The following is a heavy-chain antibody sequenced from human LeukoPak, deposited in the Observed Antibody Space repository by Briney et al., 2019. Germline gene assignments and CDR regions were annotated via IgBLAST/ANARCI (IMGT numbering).Heavy chain of an antibody. V-gene: IGHV3-23*01. CDR3: AKDRCRNYGDYCQNLFDY. Sequence: PGGSLRLSCAASGFTFSSYAMSWVRQAPGKGLEWVSAISGSGGSTYYADSVKGRFTISRDNSKNTLYLQMNSLRAEDTAVYYCAKDRCRNYGDYCQNLFDYWGQGTLVTVSS. CDR1: GFTFSSYA. J-gene: IGHJ4*02. CDR2: ISGSGGST. D-gene: IGHD4-17*01.